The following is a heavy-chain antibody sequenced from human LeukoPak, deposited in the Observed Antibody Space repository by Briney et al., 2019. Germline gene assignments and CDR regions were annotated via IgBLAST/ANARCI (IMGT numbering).Heavy chain of an antibody. CDR2: ISYDGSNK. Sequence: PGGSLRLSCAASGFTFSSYAMHWVRQAPGKGLEWVAVISYDGSNKYYADSVKGRFTISRDNSKNTLYLQMNSLRAEDTAVYYCAKDPSRGVWFGELLAGNNWFDPWGQGTLVTVSS. J-gene: IGHJ5*02. CDR3: AKDPSRGVWFGELLAGNNWFDP. D-gene: IGHD3-10*01. V-gene: IGHV3-30*04. CDR1: GFTFSSYA.